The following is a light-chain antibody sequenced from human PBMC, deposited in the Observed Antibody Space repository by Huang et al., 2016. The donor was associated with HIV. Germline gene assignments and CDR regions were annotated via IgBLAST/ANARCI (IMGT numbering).Light chain of an antibody. J-gene: IGKJ4*01. V-gene: IGKV1-39*01. CDR2: TAS. CDR1: QSISSY. CDR3: QQSYGIPLT. Sequence: DIQMTQSPSSLSASVGDSVTITCRASQSISSYLNWYQQKPGKAPKLLIYTASSLQSGVPSRFSGSGSGTDFTLTIRSLQPEDFATYYCQQSYGIPLTFGGGTQVEIK.